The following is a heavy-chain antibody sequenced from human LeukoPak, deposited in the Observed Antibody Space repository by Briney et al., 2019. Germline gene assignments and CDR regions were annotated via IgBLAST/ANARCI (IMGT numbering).Heavy chain of an antibody. CDR2: ISGSGGGT. J-gene: IGHJ4*02. D-gene: IGHD4-17*01. CDR1: GFTFSSHG. Sequence: GGSLRLSCAASGFTFSSHGMSWVRQAPGKGLEWVSGISGSGGGTFYADSVRGRFTISRDNSKNTVYLQMSSLRAEDTAVYYCAKSATTVTSNFDYWGQGTLVTVSS. V-gene: IGHV3-23*01. CDR3: AKSATTVTSNFDY.